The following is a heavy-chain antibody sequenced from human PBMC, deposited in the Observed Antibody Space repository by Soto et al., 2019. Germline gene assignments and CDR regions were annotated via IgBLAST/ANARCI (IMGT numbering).Heavy chain of an antibody. V-gene: IGHV2-5*02. CDR3: AHSPGSGGSCCLFDY. Sequence: QITLKESGPTLLKPTQPLTLTCTVSGFALSTSGLGVGWIRQPPRKSLEWLALIYGDDVQRYNPSLQTRLTNTTHDSRSQVVLTMTNMDPLDTVTYFCAHSPGSGGSCCLFDYWGQGALVTVSS. CDR2: IYGDDVQ. CDR1: GFALSTSGLG. J-gene: IGHJ4*02. D-gene: IGHD2-15*01.